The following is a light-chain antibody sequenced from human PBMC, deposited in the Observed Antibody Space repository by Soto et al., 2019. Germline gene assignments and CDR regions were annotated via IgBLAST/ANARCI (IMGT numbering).Light chain of an antibody. V-gene: IGKV3-11*01. CDR1: QTVTSS. CDR2: DVS. CDR3: QQRTTWPT. J-gene: IGKJ4*01. Sequence: IVLTQSPATLSLSPGDTATLSCRASQTVTSSLAWFQQRPGQAPRLLIYDVSRRAPAIPARFSGSGSGTDFTLTISSLEPEDFAIYYCQQRTTWPTFGGGTKVEIK.